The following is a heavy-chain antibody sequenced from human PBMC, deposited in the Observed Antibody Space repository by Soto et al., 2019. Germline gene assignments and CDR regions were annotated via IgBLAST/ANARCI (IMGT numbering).Heavy chain of an antibody. Sequence: QLLLEVSGSGLVRPSQTLSLTCGVSGGSLTSPGYSWTWIRQPPGQVLEWIGRIYHTGNAYYNPPPKSRVTISMDTSKNRFSLNLTSVIAADTAIYYCARNWNYVGMNWFDPWGQGTLVTVSS. J-gene: IGHJ5*02. V-gene: IGHV4-30-2*01. D-gene: IGHD3-16*01. CDR2: IYHTGNA. CDR3: ARNWNYVGMNWFDP. CDR1: GGSLTSPGYS.